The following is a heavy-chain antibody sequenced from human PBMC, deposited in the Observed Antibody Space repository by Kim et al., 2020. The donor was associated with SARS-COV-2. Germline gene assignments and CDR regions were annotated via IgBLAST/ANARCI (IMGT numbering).Heavy chain of an antibody. CDR3: AREREYDILTGYPRGYYYYGMDV. V-gene: IGHV3-21*01. CDR2: ISSSSSYI. J-gene: IGHJ6*02. Sequence: GGSLRLSCAASGFTFSSYSMNWVRQAPGKGLEWVSSISSSSSYIYYADSVKGRFTISRDNAKNSLYLQMNSLRVEDTAVYYCAREREYDILTGYPRGYYYYGMDVWGQGTTVTVSS. D-gene: IGHD3-9*01. CDR1: GFTFSSYS.